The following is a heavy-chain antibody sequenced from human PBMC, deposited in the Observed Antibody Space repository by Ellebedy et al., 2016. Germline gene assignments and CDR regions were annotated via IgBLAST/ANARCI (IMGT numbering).Heavy chain of an antibody. CDR1: GFTVSSNY. V-gene: IGHV3-7*01. CDR3: ARDYSGYDLSPLFSDH. CDR2: IKQDGSDK. Sequence: GESLKISCAASGFTVSSNYMTWVRQAPGKGLEWVANIKQDGSDKYYVDSVKGRFTISRDEVKNSLYLQMNSLRAEDTAVYYCARDYSGYDLSPLFSDHWGQGTLVTVSS. J-gene: IGHJ4*02. D-gene: IGHD5-12*01.